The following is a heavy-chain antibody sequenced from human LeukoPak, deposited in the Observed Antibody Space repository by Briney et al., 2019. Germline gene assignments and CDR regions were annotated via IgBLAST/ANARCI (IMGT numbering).Heavy chain of an antibody. V-gene: IGHV3-7*03. CDR3: ARDPNGDYIGAFEF. D-gene: IGHD4-17*01. J-gene: IGHJ3*01. Sequence: GGSLRLSCVASGFSFTSYWMSWVRQAPGKGLEFVANINQDAGTTNYVDSVKGRFTISRDNPKNTLYLQMNSLRAEDTAQYFCARDPNGDYIGAFEFWGRGTVVTVSP. CDR2: INQDAGTT. CDR1: GFSFTSYW.